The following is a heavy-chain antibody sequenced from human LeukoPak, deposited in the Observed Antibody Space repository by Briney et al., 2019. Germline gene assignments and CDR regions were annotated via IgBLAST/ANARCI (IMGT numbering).Heavy chain of an antibody. J-gene: IGHJ6*02. CDR1: GGSISSSNW. D-gene: IGHD6-13*01. CDR2: IYHSGST. CDR3: ARVRQQYYYGMDV. V-gene: IGHV4-4*02. Sequence: PSETLSLTCAVSGGSISSSNWWSWVRQPPGKGLEWIGEIYHSGSTNYNPSLKSRVTISVDKSKNQFSLKLSSVTAADTAVYYCARVRQQYYYGMDVWGQGTTVTVSS.